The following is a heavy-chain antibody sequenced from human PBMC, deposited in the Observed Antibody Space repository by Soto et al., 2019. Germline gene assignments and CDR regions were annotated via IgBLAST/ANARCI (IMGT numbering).Heavy chain of an antibody. CDR2: ISYDGSNK. CDR1: GFTFSSYG. Sequence: QVQLVESGGGVVQPGRSLRLSCAASGFTFSSYGMHWVRQAPGKGLEWVAVISYDGSNKYYADSVKGRFTISRDNSKNTLYLQMNSLRAEDTAVYYCAKDRGEDIAAAGGLNYYGMDVWGQGTTVTVSS. V-gene: IGHV3-30*18. J-gene: IGHJ6*02. CDR3: AKDRGEDIAAAGGLNYYGMDV. D-gene: IGHD6-13*01.